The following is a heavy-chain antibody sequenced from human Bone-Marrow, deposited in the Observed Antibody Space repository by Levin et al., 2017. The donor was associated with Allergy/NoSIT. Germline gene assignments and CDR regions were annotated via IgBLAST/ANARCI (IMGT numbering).Heavy chain of an antibody. Sequence: ASVKVPCAASGFTFSNSWMSWVRQAPGKGLEWVANIKEDGSEKYYVDSVKGRFTISRDNAKNSLFVQMNSLRVEDTAVYYCARDQFRRATIGARWFDPWGQGTLVTVSS. J-gene: IGHJ5*02. V-gene: IGHV3-7*01. CDR2: IKEDGSEK. CDR3: ARDQFRRATIGARWFDP. D-gene: IGHD5-24*01. CDR1: GFTFSNSW.